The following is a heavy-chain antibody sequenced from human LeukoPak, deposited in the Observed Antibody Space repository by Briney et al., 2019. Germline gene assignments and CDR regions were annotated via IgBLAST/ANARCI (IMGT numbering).Heavy chain of an antibody. V-gene: IGHV4-59*06. J-gene: IGHJ4*02. CDR2: ISYSGST. D-gene: IGHD3-22*01. Sequence: SETLSLACTVSGGSISSYYWSWIRQRPRRGLEWIGYISYSGSTYYNPSLKSRATISQDTSKNQFSLKLNSVTAADAAVYYCAKSNYDSSGFGYFDFWGQGTLVTVSS. CDR3: AKSNYDSSGFGYFDF. CDR1: GGSISSYY.